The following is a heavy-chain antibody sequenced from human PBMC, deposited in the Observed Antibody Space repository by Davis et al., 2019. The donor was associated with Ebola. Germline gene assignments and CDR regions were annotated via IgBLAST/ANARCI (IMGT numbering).Heavy chain of an antibody. CDR3: ARDPDTAMASDAFDI. V-gene: IGHV3-48*02. D-gene: IGHD5-18*01. CDR2: ISSGSSTI. J-gene: IGHJ3*02. Sequence: PGGSLRLSCAASGFTFSSHTMSWVRQAPGKGLEWVSYISSGSSTIYYADSVKGRFTISRDNAKNSLYLQMNSLRDEDTAVYYCARDPDTAMASDAFDIWGQGTMVTVSS. CDR1: GFTFSSHT.